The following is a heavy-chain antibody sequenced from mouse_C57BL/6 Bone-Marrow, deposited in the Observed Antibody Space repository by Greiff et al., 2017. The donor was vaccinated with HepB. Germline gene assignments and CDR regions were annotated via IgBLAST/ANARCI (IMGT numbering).Heavy chain of an antibody. V-gene: IGHV1-82*01. CDR1: GYAFSSSW. CDR2: IYPGDGDT. D-gene: IGHD1-1*01. J-gene: IGHJ2*01. Sequence: VKPGASVKISCKASGYAFSSSWMNWVKQRPGKGLEWIGRIYPGDGDTNYNGKFKGKATLTADKSSSTAYMQLSSLTSEDSAVYFCARWGYYYGSSYAFDYWGQGTTLTVSS. CDR3: ARWGYYYGSSYAFDY.